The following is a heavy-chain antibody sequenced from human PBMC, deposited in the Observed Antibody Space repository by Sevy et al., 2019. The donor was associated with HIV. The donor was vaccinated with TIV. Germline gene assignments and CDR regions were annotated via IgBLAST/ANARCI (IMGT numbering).Heavy chain of an antibody. CDR3: ASDRALGY. J-gene: IGHJ4*02. V-gene: IGHV3-21*01. Sequence: GGSLRLSCAASGFTFSSYCMNWVRQAPGKGLEWVSYISSSSSYIYFADSVKGRFTISRDNAKNSLYLHMNSLRAEDTAVYYCASDRALGYWGQGTLVTVSS. D-gene: IGHD3-16*01. CDR2: ISSSSSYI. CDR1: GFTFSSYC.